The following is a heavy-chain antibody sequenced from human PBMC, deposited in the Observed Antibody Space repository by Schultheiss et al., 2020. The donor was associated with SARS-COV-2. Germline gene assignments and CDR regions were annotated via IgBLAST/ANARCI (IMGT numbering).Heavy chain of an antibody. D-gene: IGHD3-10*01. V-gene: IGHV1-18*04. CDR3: ASGYYYDYDY. J-gene: IGHJ4*02. CDR2: ISAYNGNT. CDR1: GYTFTGYY. Sequence: ASVKVSCKASGYTFTGYYMHWVRQAPGQGLEWMGWISAYNGNTNYAQKLQGRVTMTTDTSTSTVYMELSSLRSEDTAVYYCASGYYYDYDYWGQGTLVTVSS.